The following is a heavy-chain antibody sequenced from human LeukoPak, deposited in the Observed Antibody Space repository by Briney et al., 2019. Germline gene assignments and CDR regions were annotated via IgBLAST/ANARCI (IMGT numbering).Heavy chain of an antibody. D-gene: IGHD1-26*01. CDR3: ARGRRDGNYLGRYYFDY. V-gene: IGHV4-34*01. CDR1: GESFSDYY. J-gene: IGHJ4*02. CDR2: INHSGRT. Sequence: SETLSLTCAVYGESFSDYYWSWLRQPPGKGLEWIGEINHSGRTNYNPSLKSRVAISVDASNNQFPLNLTSVTAADTVVYYCARGRRDGNYLGRYYFDYWGQGTLVSVSS.